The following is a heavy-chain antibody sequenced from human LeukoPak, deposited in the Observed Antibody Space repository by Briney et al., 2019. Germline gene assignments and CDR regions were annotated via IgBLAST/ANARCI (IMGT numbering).Heavy chain of an antibody. Sequence: SETLSLTCAVYGGSFSGYYWSWIRQPPGKGLEWIGEINHSGSTNYNPSLKSRVTISVDTSKNQFSLKLSSVTAADTAVYYCASASANYCSSTSCYRNWFDPWGQGTLVTVSS. CDR1: GGSFSGYY. D-gene: IGHD2-2*01. CDR3: ASASANYCSSTSCYRNWFDP. J-gene: IGHJ5*02. CDR2: INHSGST. V-gene: IGHV4-34*01.